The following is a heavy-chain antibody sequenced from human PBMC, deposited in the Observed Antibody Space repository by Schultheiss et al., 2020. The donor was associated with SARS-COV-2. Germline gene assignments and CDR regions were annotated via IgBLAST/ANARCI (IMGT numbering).Heavy chain of an antibody. V-gene: IGHV4-30-2*01. J-gene: IGHJ3*02. CDR1: GGSISSGGYS. Sequence: TLSLTCAVSGGSISSGGYSWSWIRQPPGKGLDWIGYIYHSGSTNYNPSLKSRVTISVDTSKNQFSLKLSSVTAADTAVYYCAVGLGELSGDAFDIWGQGTMVTVSS. CDR3: AVGLGELSGDAFDI. D-gene: IGHD3-16*02. CDR2: IYHSGST.